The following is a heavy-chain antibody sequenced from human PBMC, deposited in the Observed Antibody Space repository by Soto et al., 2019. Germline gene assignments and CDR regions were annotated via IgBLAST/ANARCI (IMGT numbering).Heavy chain of an antibody. Sequence: PSETLSLTCTVSGGSISSYYWSWIRQPPGKGLEWIGCIYYSGSTNYNPSLKSRVTISVDTSKNQFSLKLSSVTAADTAVYYCARDVITGTNYYYYYGMDVWGQGTTVTVSS. CDR3: ARDVITGTNYYYYYGMDV. J-gene: IGHJ6*02. CDR1: GGSISSYY. CDR2: IYYSGST. V-gene: IGHV4-59*01. D-gene: IGHD1-7*01.